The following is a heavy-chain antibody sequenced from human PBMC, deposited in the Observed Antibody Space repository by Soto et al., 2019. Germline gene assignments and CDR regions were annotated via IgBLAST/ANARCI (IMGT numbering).Heavy chain of an antibody. CDR1: GFTFSSYA. Sequence: EVQLLESGGGLVQPGGSLRLSCAASGFTFSSYAMSWVRQAPGKGLEWVSAISGSGGSTYYADSVKGRFTISRDNSKNTLYLQMNSLRAEDTAVYYCARRATTYYYGSGSYLDYWGQGTLVTVSS. D-gene: IGHD3-10*01. J-gene: IGHJ4*02. CDR3: ARRATTYYYGSGSYLDY. V-gene: IGHV3-23*01. CDR2: ISGSGGST.